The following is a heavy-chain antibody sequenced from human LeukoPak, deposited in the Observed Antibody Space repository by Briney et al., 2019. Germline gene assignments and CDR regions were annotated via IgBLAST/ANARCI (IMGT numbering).Heavy chain of an antibody. Sequence: GGSLRLSCAASAFTFSSYGMHWVRQAPGKGLEWVALISYDGSDKYYADSVKGRFTISRDNSKNTLYLQMNSLRADDTAVYYCAKDISGGDCPDYWGQGTLVTVSS. V-gene: IGHV3-30*18. CDR1: AFTFSSYG. CDR2: ISYDGSDK. CDR3: AKDISGGDCPDY. D-gene: IGHD2-21*02. J-gene: IGHJ4*02.